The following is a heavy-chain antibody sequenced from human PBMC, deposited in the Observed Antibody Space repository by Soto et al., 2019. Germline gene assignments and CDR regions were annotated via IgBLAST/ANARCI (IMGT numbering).Heavy chain of an antibody. V-gene: IGHV3-30*18. J-gene: IGHJ4*02. D-gene: IGHD3-16*02. Sequence: LRLACAASGFTFSICGMHWVRQAPGKGLEWVAVISYDGSNKYYADSVKGRFTISRDNSKNTLYLQMNSLRAEDTAVYYCAKESAYDYVWGSYRPYYFDYWGKGTLVTVSS. CDR1: GFTFSICG. CDR2: ISYDGSNK. CDR3: AKESAYDYVWGSYRPYYFDY.